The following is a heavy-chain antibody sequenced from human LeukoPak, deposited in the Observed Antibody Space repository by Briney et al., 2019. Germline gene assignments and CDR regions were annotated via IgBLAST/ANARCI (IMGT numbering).Heavy chain of an antibody. J-gene: IGHJ6*02. Sequence: GGSLRLSCAASGFTFSSYEMNWVRQAPGKGLEWVSYISSSGGTIYYADSVKGRFTISRDNAKNSLYLQMNSLRAEDTAVYYCARDGSGWPYYYGMDVWGQGTTVTVSS. CDR1: GFTFSSYE. D-gene: IGHD6-19*01. CDR3: ARDGSGWPYYYGMDV. CDR2: ISSSGGTI. V-gene: IGHV3-48*03.